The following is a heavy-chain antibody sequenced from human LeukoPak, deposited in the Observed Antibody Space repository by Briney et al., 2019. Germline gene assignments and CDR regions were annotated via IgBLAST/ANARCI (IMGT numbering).Heavy chain of an antibody. Sequence: APVKVSCKASGYTFTGYYMHWVRQAPGQGLEWMGWINPNSGGTNYAQKFQGRVTMTRDTSISTAYMELSRLRSDDTAVYYCAREDIVATSKFDYWGQGTLVTVSS. V-gene: IGHV1-2*02. J-gene: IGHJ4*02. D-gene: IGHD5-12*01. CDR1: GYTFTGYY. CDR2: INPNSGGT. CDR3: AREDIVATSKFDY.